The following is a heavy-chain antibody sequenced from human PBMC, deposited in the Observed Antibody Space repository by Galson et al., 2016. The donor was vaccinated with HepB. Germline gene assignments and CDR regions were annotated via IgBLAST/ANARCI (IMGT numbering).Heavy chain of an antibody. CDR2: IYYDWTT. V-gene: IGHV4-61*08. J-gene: IGHJ1*01. CDR3: ARRGVYDSSGYCRE. D-gene: IGHD3-22*01. CDR1: GGSVRSGGYY. Sequence: SETLSLTCNVSGGSVRSGGYYWSWIRQTPGGGLEWIGNIYYDWTTNYHPSLKSRVSMSLDASKNQFSLNMMSVTGADTAVYYCARRGVYDSSGYCREWGQGTRVIVSS.